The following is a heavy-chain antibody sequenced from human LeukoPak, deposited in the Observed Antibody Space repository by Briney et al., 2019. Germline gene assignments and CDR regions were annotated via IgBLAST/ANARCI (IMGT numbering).Heavy chain of an antibody. CDR2: INPNSGGT. Sequence: ASVKVSCKASGYTFTGYYMYWVRQAPGQGLEWMGWINPNSGGTNYAQKFQVRGTMTRDTSISTAYMELSRLRSDDTAVYYCARSAESSSWVEFDYWGQGTLVTVPS. V-gene: IGHV1-2*02. CDR3: ARSAESSSWVEFDY. D-gene: IGHD6-13*01. J-gene: IGHJ4*02. CDR1: GYTFTGYY.